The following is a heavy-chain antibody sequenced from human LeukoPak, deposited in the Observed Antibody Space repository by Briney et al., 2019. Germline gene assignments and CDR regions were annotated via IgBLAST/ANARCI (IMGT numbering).Heavy chain of an antibody. CDR2: IYHSGST. D-gene: IGHD3-10*01. CDR3: ARCLPGQAEITMLQNWFDP. CDR1: GGSISSSNW. J-gene: IGHJ5*02. V-gene: IGHV4-4*02. Sequence: SGTLSLTCAVSGGSISSSNWWSWVRQPPGKGLEWIGEIYHSGSTNYNPSLKSRVTISVDTSKNQFSLKLSSVTAADTAVYYCARCLPGQAEITMLQNWFDPWGQGTLVTVSS.